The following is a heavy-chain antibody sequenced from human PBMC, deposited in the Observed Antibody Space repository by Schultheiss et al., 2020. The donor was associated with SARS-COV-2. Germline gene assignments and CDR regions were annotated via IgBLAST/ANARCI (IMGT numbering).Heavy chain of an antibody. Sequence: GGSLRLSCSASGFTFSSYAMHWVRQAPGKGLEYVSAISSNGGSTYYADSVKGRFTISRDNSKNTLYLQMNSLRAEDTAVYYCARQSYYDFWSGNFDYWGQGTLVTVSS. D-gene: IGHD3-3*01. CDR2: ISSNGGST. J-gene: IGHJ4*02. V-gene: IGHV3-64*04. CDR3: ARQSYYDFWSGNFDY. CDR1: GFTFSSYA.